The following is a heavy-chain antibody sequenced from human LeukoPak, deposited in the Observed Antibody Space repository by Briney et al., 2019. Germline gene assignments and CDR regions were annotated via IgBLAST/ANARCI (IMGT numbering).Heavy chain of an antibody. CDR1: RFTFSTYW. CDR3: ARGVYNWNE. Sequence: PGGSLRLSCAASRFTFSTYWMHWVRQAPGKGLVWVSRINSDGSSTRYADSVKGRFTISRDNAKNTLYLQMNSLRAEDTAVYYCARGVYNWNEWGQGTLVTVSS. CDR2: INSDGSST. J-gene: IGHJ4*02. D-gene: IGHD1-1*01. V-gene: IGHV3-74*01.